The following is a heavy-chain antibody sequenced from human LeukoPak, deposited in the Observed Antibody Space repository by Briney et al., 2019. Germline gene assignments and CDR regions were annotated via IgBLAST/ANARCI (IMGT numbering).Heavy chain of an antibody. CDR3: ATPSETYYYYYGMDV. V-gene: IGHV1-69*13. J-gene: IGHJ6*02. Sequence: SVNVSCKASGGTFSSYAISWVRQAPGQGLEWMGGIIPIFGTANYAQKFQGRVTITADESTSTAYMELSSLRSEDTAVYYCATPSETYYYYYGMDVWGQGTTVTVSS. CDR1: GGTFSSYA. CDR2: IIPIFGTA.